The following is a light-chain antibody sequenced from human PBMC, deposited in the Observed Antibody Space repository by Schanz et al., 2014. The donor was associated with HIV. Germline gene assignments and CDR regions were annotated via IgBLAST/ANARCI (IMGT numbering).Light chain of an antibody. J-gene: IGLJ1*01. CDR3: CSYAITTYV. CDR1: SSDVGGYNY. V-gene: IGLV2-14*01. Sequence: QSALTQPASISGSPGQSITISCTGTSSDVGGYNYVSWYQQHPGKAPKLIIYEGSKRPLGISNRFSGSKSGNTASLTISGLQAEDEADYYCCSYAITTYVFGTGTKLTVL. CDR2: EGS.